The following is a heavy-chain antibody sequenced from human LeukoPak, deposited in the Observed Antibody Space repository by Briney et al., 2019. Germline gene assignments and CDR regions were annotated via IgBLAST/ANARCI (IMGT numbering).Heavy chain of an antibody. CDR3: ARDSKRWDIVATLDY. V-gene: IGHV3-30*04. J-gene: IGHJ4*02. CDR2: ISYDGSNK. D-gene: IGHD5-12*01. CDR1: GFTFSSYA. Sequence: GGSLRLSCAASGFTFSSYAMHWVRQAPGKGLEWVAVISYDGSNKYYADSVKGRFTISRDNSKNTLYLQMNSLRAEDTAVYYCARDSKRWDIVATLDYWGQGTLVTVSS.